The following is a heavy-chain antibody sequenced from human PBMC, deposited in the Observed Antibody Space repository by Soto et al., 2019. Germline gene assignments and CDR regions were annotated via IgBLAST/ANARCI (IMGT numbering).Heavy chain of an antibody. CDR2: IVPIVDTS. D-gene: IGHD5-12*01. Sequence: QVQLVQSGAEVRQPASSVKVSCKTSGGTISSYAIRWVRQAPGQGLEWMGGIVPIVDTSTYAQKFQGRVTITADESTSTAYMELSSLRSDDTAIYYCVRVVAIPGYPDNWGQGTLVTVSS. CDR1: GGTISSYA. J-gene: IGHJ4*02. CDR3: VRVVAIPGYPDN. V-gene: IGHV1-69*12.